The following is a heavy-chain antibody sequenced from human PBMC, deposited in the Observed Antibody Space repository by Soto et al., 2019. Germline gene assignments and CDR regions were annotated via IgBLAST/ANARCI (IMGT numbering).Heavy chain of an antibody. CDR1: GFTFSIYG. Sequence: VGSLRLSCAGSGFTFSIYGMHWVRQAPGKGLEWVAVIWYDGSNEYYADSVKGRFTISRDNSKNTVYLQMNSLRPDDTAVYYCAANFDFWGQGTLVTVSS. J-gene: IGHJ4*02. CDR2: IWYDGSNE. V-gene: IGHV3-33*01. CDR3: AANFDF.